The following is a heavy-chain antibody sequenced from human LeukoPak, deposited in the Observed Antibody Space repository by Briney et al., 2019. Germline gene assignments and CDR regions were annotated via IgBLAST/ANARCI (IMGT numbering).Heavy chain of an antibody. J-gene: IGHJ4*02. CDR1: GYTFTGYY. D-gene: IGHD5-18*01. CDR3: ARDLGYSYGWDY. Sequence: ASVKVSCKASGYTFTGYYMHWVRQAPGQGLEWMGWINPNSGGTNYAQKFQGRVTMTRDTSISTAYMELSRLRSDDTAVYYCARDLGYSYGWDYWGQGTLVTVSS. V-gene: IGHV1-2*02. CDR2: INPNSGGT.